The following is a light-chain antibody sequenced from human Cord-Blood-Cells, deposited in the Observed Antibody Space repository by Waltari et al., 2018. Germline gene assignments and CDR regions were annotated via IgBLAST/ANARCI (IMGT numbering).Light chain of an antibody. CDR3: SSYTSSSTLVV. CDR2: EVS. CDR1: SSDVGGYNY. Sequence: QSALTQPASVSGSPGQSITISCTGTSSDVGGYNYVSWYQQHPGKAPKPMIDEVSNRPSGFATRFAGTKSCNTASLTISGLQAEDEADYYCSSYTSSSTLVVFGGGTKLTVL. V-gene: IGLV2-14*01. J-gene: IGLJ2*01.